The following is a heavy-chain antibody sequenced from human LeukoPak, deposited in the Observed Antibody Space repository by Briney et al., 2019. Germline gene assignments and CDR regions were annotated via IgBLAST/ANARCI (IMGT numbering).Heavy chain of an antibody. Sequence: GALRLSCAASGFTFSSYAMHWVRQAPGKRLEWVAVISYDGSNKYYADSVKGRFTISRDNSKDTLYLQMNSLRAEDTAVYYCARGIIAVAGTRFDPWGQGTLVTVSS. CDR1: GFTFSSYA. CDR3: ARGIIAVAGTRFDP. CDR2: ISYDGSNK. J-gene: IGHJ5*02. V-gene: IGHV3-30*04. D-gene: IGHD6-19*01.